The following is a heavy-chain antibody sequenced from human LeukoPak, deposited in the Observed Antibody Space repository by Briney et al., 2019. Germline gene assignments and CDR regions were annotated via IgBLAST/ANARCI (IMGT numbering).Heavy chain of an antibody. CDR2: MNPNSGNT. CDR1: GYTFTSYD. J-gene: IGHJ3*02. CDR3: ASRLSGYDDAFDI. D-gene: IGHD3-22*01. Sequence: ASVKVSCKASGYTFTSYDINWVRQATGQGLEWMGWMNPNSGNTGYAQKFQGRVTMTRNTSISTAYMELSSLRPEDTAVYYCASRLSGYDDAFDIWGQGTIVTVSS. V-gene: IGHV1-8*01.